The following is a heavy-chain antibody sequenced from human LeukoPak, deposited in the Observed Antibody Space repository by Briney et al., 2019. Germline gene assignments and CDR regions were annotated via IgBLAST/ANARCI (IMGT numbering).Heavy chain of an antibody. CDR2: IYTSGST. CDR3: ARDPLLWFGELSGGSD. CDR1: GGSISIYY. J-gene: IGHJ4*02. D-gene: IGHD3-10*01. Sequence: PSETLSLTCSVSGGSISIYYWSWIRQPAGKGLEWIGRIYTSGSTNYNPSLKSRVTISVDTSKNQFSLKLSSVTAADTAVYYCARDPLLWFGELSGGSDWGQGTLVTVSS. V-gene: IGHV4-4*07.